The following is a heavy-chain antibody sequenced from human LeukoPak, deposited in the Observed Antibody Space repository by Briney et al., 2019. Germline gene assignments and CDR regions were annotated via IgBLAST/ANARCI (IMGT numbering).Heavy chain of an antibody. Sequence: PGGSLRLSCTASGFTFDDYAMHWVRQAPGKGLEWVSGISWNSGSIGYADSVKGRFTISRDNAKNSLYLQMNSLRAEDMALYYCAKAVDTAMARAAFDIWGQGTMVTVSS. CDR1: GFTFDDYA. CDR2: ISWNSGSI. CDR3: AKAVDTAMARAAFDI. J-gene: IGHJ3*02. D-gene: IGHD5-18*01. V-gene: IGHV3-9*03.